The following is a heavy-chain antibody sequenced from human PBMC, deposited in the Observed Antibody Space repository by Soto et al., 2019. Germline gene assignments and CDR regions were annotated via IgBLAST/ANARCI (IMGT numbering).Heavy chain of an antibody. Sequence: SETLSLTCAVYGGSFRGYYWSWIRQPPGKGLEWIGEINHSGSTNYNPSLKSRVTISVDTSKNQFSLKLSSVTAADTAVYYCARGRYCSSTSCSYLNWFDPWGQGTLVTVSS. V-gene: IGHV4-34*01. CDR2: INHSGST. CDR3: ARGRYCSSTSCSYLNWFDP. D-gene: IGHD2-2*01. CDR1: GGSFRGYY. J-gene: IGHJ5*02.